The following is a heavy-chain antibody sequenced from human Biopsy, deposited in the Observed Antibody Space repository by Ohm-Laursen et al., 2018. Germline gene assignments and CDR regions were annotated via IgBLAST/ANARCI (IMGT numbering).Heavy chain of an antibody. CDR3: ATTTMDTSGWFGNYFDS. Sequence: SDTLSLTCAVSSGSISSYYWSWIRQPPGKGLEWIGYIDYRGSTKYNPSLRSRVTMSIDTSRNQFSLKLSSVTAADTAVYYCATTTMDTSGWFGNYFDSWGQGTLVTVPA. J-gene: IGHJ4*02. V-gene: IGHV4-59*07. CDR2: IDYRGST. D-gene: IGHD6-19*01. CDR1: SGSISSYY.